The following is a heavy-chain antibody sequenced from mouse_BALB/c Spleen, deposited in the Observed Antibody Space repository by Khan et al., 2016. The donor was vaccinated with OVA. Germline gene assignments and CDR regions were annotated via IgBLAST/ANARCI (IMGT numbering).Heavy chain of an antibody. V-gene: IGHV1-15*01. J-gene: IGHJ2*01. D-gene: IGHD1-1*01. CDR1: GYTFTDYE. Sequence: QVQLQQSGAELVRPGASVTLSCKASGYTFTDYEMHWVKQTPVHGLEWIGAIDPETGGTAYNQKVKGKATLTADKSSSTAYMELRSLTSEDSAVYYCTRSYYGSSGFDYWGQGTTLTVSS. CDR3: TRSYYGSSGFDY. CDR2: IDPETGGT.